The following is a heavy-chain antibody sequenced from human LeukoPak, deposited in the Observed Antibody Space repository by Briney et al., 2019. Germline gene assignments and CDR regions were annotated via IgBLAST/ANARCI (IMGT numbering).Heavy chain of an antibody. CDR2: INHSGST. J-gene: IGHJ6*03. CDR1: GFTFSDYY. D-gene: IGHD6-13*01. CDR3: GYSSKYYYMDV. Sequence: GSLRLSCAASGFTFSDYYWSWIRQPPGKGLEWIGEINHSGSTNYNPSLKSRVTISVDTSKNQFSLKLSSVTAADTAVYYCGYSSKYYYMDVWAKGPRSPSP. V-gene: IGHV4-34*08.